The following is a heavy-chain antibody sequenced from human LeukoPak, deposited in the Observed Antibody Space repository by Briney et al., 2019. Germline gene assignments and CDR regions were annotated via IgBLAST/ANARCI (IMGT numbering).Heavy chain of an antibody. CDR1: GFTFSSYS. V-gene: IGHV3-48*02. Sequence: GGSLRLSCAASGFTFSSYSMNWVRQAPGKGLEWVSYISSSSSTIYYADSVKGRFTISRDNAKNSLYLQMNSLRDEGTAVYYCTRAQTMVAYPFLYWGQGTLVTVSS. CDR3: TRAQTMVAYPFLY. J-gene: IGHJ4*02. CDR2: ISSSSSTI. D-gene: IGHD4/OR15-4a*01.